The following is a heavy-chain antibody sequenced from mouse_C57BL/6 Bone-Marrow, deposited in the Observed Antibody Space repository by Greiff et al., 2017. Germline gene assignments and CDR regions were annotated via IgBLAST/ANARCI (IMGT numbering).Heavy chain of an antibody. V-gene: IGHV1-15*01. Sequence: QVQLQQSGAELVRPGASVTLSCKASGYTFTDYEMHWVKQTPVHGLEWIGAIDPETGGTAYNQKFQGKAILTVDKSSSPAYMDLRSLTSEDSAVYYCTRELTRDDWGQGTSVTVSS. J-gene: IGHJ4*01. CDR1: GYTFTDYE. CDR2: IDPETGGT. D-gene: IGHD1-3*01. CDR3: TRELTRDD.